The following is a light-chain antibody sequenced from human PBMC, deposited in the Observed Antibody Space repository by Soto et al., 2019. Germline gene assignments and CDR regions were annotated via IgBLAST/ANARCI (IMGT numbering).Light chain of an antibody. CDR3: CSKAGSNNFYV. Sequence: QSALTQPPSASGSPGQSVTISCTGTSSDVGAYNYVSWYQQHPGKAPKLMIYEVNKRPSGVPDRFSGSKSGNTASLTVSGLQAEDEADYFCCSKAGSNNFYVFGPGTRSPS. CDR1: SSDVGAYNY. V-gene: IGLV2-8*01. J-gene: IGLJ1*01. CDR2: EVN.